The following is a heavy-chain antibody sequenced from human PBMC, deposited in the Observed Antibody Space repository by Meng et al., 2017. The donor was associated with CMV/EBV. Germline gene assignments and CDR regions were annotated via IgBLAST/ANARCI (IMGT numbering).Heavy chain of an antibody. CDR1: GFTFSSYW. V-gene: IGHV3-7*01. CDR3: AIGDVPAPPFPYYYGMDV. Sequence: GESLKISCAASGFTFSSYWMSWVRQAPGKGLEWVANIKQDGSEKYSVDSVKGRFTISRDNAKNSLYLQMNSLRAEDTAVYYCAIGDVPAPPFPYYYGMDVWGQGTTVTVSS. D-gene: IGHD2-2*01. J-gene: IGHJ6*02. CDR2: IKQDGSEK.